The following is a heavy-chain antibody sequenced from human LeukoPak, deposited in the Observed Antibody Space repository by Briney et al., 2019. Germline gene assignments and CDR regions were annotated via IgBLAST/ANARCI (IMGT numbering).Heavy chain of an antibody. CDR3: ARGDGYKYEHFDY. CDR2: IYHSGST. Sequence: SETLSLTCAVSGGSISSSNWWSWVRQPPGKGLEWIGEIYHSGSTNYNPSLKSRVTISVDTSKNQFSLKLSSVTAADTAVYYCARGDGYKYEHFDYWGQGTLVTVSS. V-gene: IGHV4-4*02. J-gene: IGHJ4*02. D-gene: IGHD5-24*01. CDR1: GGSISSSNW.